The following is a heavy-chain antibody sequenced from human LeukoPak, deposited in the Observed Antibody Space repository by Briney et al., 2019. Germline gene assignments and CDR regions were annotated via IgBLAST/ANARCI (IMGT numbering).Heavy chain of an antibody. Sequence: GGSLRLSCAASGFTFSSYSINWVRQAPGEGLEWVSYISSGSDNIQYADSVKGRFTISRDNAKNSLYLQMNSLRDEDTAVYYCARGGELLPSGGFDYWGQGTLVTVSS. CDR2: ISSGSDNI. CDR3: ARGGELLPSGGFDY. J-gene: IGHJ4*02. D-gene: IGHD1-26*01. CDR1: GFTFSSYS. V-gene: IGHV3-48*02.